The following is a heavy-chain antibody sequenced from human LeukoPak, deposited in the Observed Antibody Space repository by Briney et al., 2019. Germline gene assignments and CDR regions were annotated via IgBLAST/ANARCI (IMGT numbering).Heavy chain of an antibody. CDR3: ASSVWYGGCLN. J-gene: IGHJ4*02. V-gene: IGHV3-66*01. Sequence: GGSLRLSCAASGFTVSSNFMTWVRQAPGKGLEWVSVIYTGGRTYYADSVKGRFTISRDNSKNTLYLQMNTLRAEDTAVYYCASSVWYGGCLNWGQGTLVTVSS. CDR2: IYTGGRT. D-gene: IGHD6-19*01. CDR1: GFTVSSNF.